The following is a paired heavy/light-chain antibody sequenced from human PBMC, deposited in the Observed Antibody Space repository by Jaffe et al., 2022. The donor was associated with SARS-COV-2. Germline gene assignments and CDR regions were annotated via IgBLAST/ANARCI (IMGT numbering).Heavy chain of an antibody. CDR2: IIPVFGTT. V-gene: IGHV1-69*18. Sequence: QVQLVQSGPEVKKPGSSVTVSCKASGDILTGYTINWVRQAPGQGLEWMGRIIPVFGTTDYAQKFQGRVTFSADASTSTVSMRLSSLRSEDTAIYFCARGPYPTSVVRYDFWGQGTLVTVSS. D-gene: IGHD3-10*01. CDR3: ARGPYPTSVVRYDF. CDR1: GDILTGYT. J-gene: IGHJ4*02.
Light chain of an antibody. CDR3: QQTFSTPRT. CDR2: GAS. CDR1: ENIANS. J-gene: IGKJ1*01. V-gene: IGKV1-39*01. Sequence: DIQMTQSPSSLSASVGDRVTITCRASENIANSLNWYLQKPGKAPKLLIFGASSLQSGVPSRFTGSGSGTDFTLTINSLQPEDFATYYCQQTFSTPRTFGQGTKVDIK.